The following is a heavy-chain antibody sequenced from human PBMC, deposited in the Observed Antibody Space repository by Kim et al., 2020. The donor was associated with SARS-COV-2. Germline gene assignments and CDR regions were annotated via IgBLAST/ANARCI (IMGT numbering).Heavy chain of an antibody. CDR1: GGSFSGYY. CDR3: ARSLGRGY. J-gene: IGHJ4*02. V-gene: IGHV4-34*01. Sequence: SETLSLTCAVYGGSFSGYYWSWIRQPPGKGLEWIGEINHSGSTNYNPSLKSRVTISVDTSKNQFSLKLSSVTAADTAVYYCARSLGRGYWGQGTLVTVSS. D-gene: IGHD2-15*01. CDR2: INHSGST.